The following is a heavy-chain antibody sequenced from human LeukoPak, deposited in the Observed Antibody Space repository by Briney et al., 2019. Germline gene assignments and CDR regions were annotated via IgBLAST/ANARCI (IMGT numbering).Heavy chain of an antibody. CDR2: IYSGGNT. D-gene: IGHD1-26*01. CDR3: AKPYSGSYYFDY. J-gene: IGHJ4*02. CDR1: GFTVSGKF. V-gene: IGHV3-53*01. Sequence: GGSLRLSCAASGFTVSGKFMSWVRQAPGKGLEWVSVIYSGGNTYYADSAKGRFTISRDESKNTLFLQMNSLRVEDTAVYYCAKPYSGSYYFDYWGQGTLVTVSS.